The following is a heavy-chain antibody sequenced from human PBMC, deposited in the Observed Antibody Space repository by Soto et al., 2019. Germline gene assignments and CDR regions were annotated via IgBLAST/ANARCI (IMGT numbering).Heavy chain of an antibody. Sequence: PSETLSLTCAVYGGSFSGYYWSWIRQPPGKGLEWIGEINHSGSTNYNPSLKSRVTISVDTSKNQFSLKLSSVTAADTAVYYCARAVVRDTAMVTDPIYYYYYGMDGWGQGTTVTVSS. J-gene: IGHJ6*02. CDR2: INHSGST. V-gene: IGHV4-34*01. CDR1: GGSFSGYY. CDR3: ARAVVRDTAMVTDPIYYYYYGMDG. D-gene: IGHD5-18*01.